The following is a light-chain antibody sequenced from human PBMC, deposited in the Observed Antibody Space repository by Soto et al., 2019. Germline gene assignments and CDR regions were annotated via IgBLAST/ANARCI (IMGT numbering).Light chain of an antibody. V-gene: IGKV1-5*01. CDR3: QQYNFYPYT. CDR1: QSISRW. J-gene: IGKJ2*01. CDR2: DVS. Sequence: DIQMTQSPSTLSASVGDRVTITCRASQSISRWLAWYHQKPGKAPKLLISDVSTFQSGVPSRFSGSGSGTEFTLTIRSLQPDDFSTYYCQQYNFYPYTFGQGTKLEI.